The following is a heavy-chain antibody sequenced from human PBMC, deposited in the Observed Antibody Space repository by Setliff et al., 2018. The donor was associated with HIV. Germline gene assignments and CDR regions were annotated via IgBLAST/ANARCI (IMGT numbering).Heavy chain of an antibody. V-gene: IGHV4-39*07. J-gene: IGHJ4*02. CDR1: GGSMTSSNYY. CDR3: ARDPHYFDTSGHYSWFYFDY. CDR2: ISSSGST. D-gene: IGHD3-22*01. Sequence: TSETLSLTCTVSGGSMTSSNYYWGWICQSPGRGLEWIGSISSSGSTTYHPSLRSRVTVSAATSKNQFSLKLTSVTAADTAVYFCARDPHYFDTSGHYSWFYFDYWGQGTLVTVSS.